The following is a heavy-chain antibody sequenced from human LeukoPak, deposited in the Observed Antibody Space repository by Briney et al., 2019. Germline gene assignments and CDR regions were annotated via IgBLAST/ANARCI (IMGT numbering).Heavy chain of an antibody. CDR2: IIPIFGTA. D-gene: IGHD3-10*01. V-gene: IGHV1-69*01. Sequence: GCSVKDSCKASGGTFSSYAISWVRQAGGQGLEGMGGIIPIFGTANYAQKFQGRVTITAGESTGTAHMELSSLRSENTAGYSGAGGMIRGPFDYSGQGTLVSVSS. CDR3: AGGMIRGPFDY. J-gene: IGHJ4*02. CDR1: GGTFSSYA.